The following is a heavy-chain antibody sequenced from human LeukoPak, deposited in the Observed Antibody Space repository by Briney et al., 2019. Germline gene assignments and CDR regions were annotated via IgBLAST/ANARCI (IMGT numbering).Heavy chain of an antibody. CDR1: GYTFTSYY. CDR3: ARVSRIVGATRSSSYYYYGMDV. Sequence: GASVKVSCKASGYTFTSYYMHWVRQAPGQGLEWMGIINPSGGSTSYAQKFQGRVTMTRDTSTSTVYMELSSLRSEDTAVYYCARVSRIVGATRSSSYYYYGMDVWGQGTTVTVSS. D-gene: IGHD1-26*01. V-gene: IGHV1-46*01. CDR2: INPSGGST. J-gene: IGHJ6*02.